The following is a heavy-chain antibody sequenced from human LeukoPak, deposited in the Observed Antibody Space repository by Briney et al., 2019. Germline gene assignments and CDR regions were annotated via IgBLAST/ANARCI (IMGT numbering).Heavy chain of an antibody. V-gene: IGHV1-18*01. CDR2: IGTYNGDT. J-gene: IGHJ4*02. Sequence: ASVKVSCKTSGYIFTSFSITWVRQAPGQGLEWMGWIGTYNGDTKYAEKLQGRVTMTTDTSTNTAYMELRSLRSDDTAVYYCVRGKGGYWGQGTLVTVSS. CDR3: VRGKGGY. CDR1: GYIFTSFS. D-gene: IGHD3-16*01.